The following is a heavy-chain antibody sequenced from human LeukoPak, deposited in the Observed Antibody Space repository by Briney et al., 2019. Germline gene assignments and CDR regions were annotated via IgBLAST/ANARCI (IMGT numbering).Heavy chain of an antibody. CDR3: ARIKGSGRYYFDY. V-gene: IGHV4-59*01. Sequence: SETLSLTCTVSGGSISSYYWSWIRQPPGKGLEWMGNIYYSGSTNYNSSLKSRVTISVDTSKNQISLKLNSVTAADTAVYYCARIKGSGRYYFDYWGQGTLVTVSS. J-gene: IGHJ4*02. D-gene: IGHD3-10*01. CDR1: GGSISSYY. CDR2: IYYSGST.